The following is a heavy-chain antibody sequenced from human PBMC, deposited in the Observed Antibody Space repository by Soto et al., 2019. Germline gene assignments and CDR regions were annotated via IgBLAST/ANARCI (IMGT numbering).Heavy chain of an antibody. CDR3: ARYSGWCDAFDI. J-gene: IGHJ3*02. D-gene: IGHD6-19*01. V-gene: IGHV3-48*02. CDR2: ITSGRSNK. Sequence: SLRLSCAASGFTFSSYGMHWVRQAPGKGLEWVAVITSGRSNKYYADSVKGRFTISRDNAKNSLYLQMNSLRDEDTAVYYCARYSGWCDAFDIWGQGTMVTVSS. CDR1: GFTFSSYG.